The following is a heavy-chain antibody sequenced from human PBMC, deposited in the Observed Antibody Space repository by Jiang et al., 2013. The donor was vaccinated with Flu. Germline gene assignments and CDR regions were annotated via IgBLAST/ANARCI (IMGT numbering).Heavy chain of an antibody. CDR1: GGSISSRNYY. V-gene: IGHV4-39*01. D-gene: IGHD4-23*01. Sequence: GPGLVKPSETLSLICTVSGGSISSRNYYWGWIRQPPGKGLEWIGNIYYSGSTYYNPSLKSRVTISVDTSKNQFSLKLSSVTAADTAVYYCARHQDDYGGKGSDCWGQGTLVTVSS. CDR3: ARHQDDYGGKGSDC. CDR2: IYYSGST. J-gene: IGHJ4*02.